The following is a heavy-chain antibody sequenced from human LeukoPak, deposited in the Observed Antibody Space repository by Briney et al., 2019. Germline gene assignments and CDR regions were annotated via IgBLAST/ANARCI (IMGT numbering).Heavy chain of an antibody. Sequence: PGGSLRLSCAASGFTFSSYSMKWVRQAPGKGLEWVSSISSSSSYIDYVDSVKGRFTISRDNAKNSLYLQMSSLRAEDTAVYYCASFPFWSGSHYMDVWGKGTTVTVSS. CDR2: ISSSSSYI. D-gene: IGHD3-3*01. V-gene: IGHV3-21*01. J-gene: IGHJ6*03. CDR3: ASFPFWSGSHYMDV. CDR1: GFTFSSYS.